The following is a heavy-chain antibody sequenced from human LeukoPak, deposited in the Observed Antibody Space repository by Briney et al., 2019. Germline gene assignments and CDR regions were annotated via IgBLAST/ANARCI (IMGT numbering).Heavy chain of an antibody. CDR2: IYTSGST. Sequence: SETLSLTCTVSGGSISSYYWSWIRQPAGKGLEWIGRIYTSGSTNHNPSLKSRVTMSVDTSKNQFSLKLSSVTAADTAVYYCARDRAGYYDSSGYAFDIWGQGTMVTVSS. CDR3: ARDRAGYYDSSGYAFDI. J-gene: IGHJ3*02. V-gene: IGHV4-4*07. D-gene: IGHD3-22*01. CDR1: GGSISSYY.